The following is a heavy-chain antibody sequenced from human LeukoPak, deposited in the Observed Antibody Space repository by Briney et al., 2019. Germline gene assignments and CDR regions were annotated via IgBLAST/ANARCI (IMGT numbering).Heavy chain of an antibody. CDR3: AGRPDTAMVPIFDY. Sequence: NPSSGGTNYAQKFQGRVTMTGDTSIGTVYMELSRLSSDDTAVYFCAGRPDTAMVPIFDYWGQGTLVTISS. CDR2: NPSSGGT. D-gene: IGHD5-18*01. V-gene: IGHV1-2*02. J-gene: IGHJ4*02.